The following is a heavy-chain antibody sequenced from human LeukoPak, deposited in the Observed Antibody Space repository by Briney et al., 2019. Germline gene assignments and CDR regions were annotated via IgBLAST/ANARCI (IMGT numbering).Heavy chain of an antibody. Sequence: GASVKVSCKVSGYTLTELSMHWVRQAPGKGLEWMGGFDPEDGETIYAQKFQGRVTMSRDTSTTTVYMELSSLRSEDTAVYYCARDSTRGAPNYYFDYWGQGTLVTVSS. CDR3: ARDSTRGAPNYYFDY. J-gene: IGHJ4*02. CDR2: FDPEDGET. D-gene: IGHD3-10*01. V-gene: IGHV1-24*01. CDR1: GYTLTELS.